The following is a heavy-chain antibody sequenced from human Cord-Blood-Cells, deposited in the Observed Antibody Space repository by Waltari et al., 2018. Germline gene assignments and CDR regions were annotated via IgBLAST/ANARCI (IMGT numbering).Heavy chain of an antibody. V-gene: IGHV4-39*01. J-gene: IGHJ5*02. CDR1: GGSISSSSYY. Sequence: QLQLQESGPGLVKPSETLYLTCTVSGGSISSSSYYWGWIRQPPGKGLEWIGSIYYSGSTYYNPSLKSRVTISVDTSKNQFSLKLSSVTAADTAVYYCARLTNQSKYRNTNWFDPWGQGTLVTVSS. CDR2: IYYSGST. D-gene: IGHD3-16*02. CDR3: ARLTNQSKYRNTNWFDP.